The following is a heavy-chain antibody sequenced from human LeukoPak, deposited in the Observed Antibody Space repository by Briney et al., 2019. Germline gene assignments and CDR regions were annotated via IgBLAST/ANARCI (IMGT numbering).Heavy chain of an antibody. Sequence: GGSLRLSCAASGFTFSSYSMNWVRQAPGKGLEWVSSISSSSSYIYYADSVKGRFTISRDNAKNSLYLQMNSLRAEDTAVYYCARDTGAYYDSGGLDYWGKGPLVTVSS. D-gene: IGHD3-22*01. CDR2: ISSSSSYI. CDR1: GFTFSSYS. CDR3: ARDTGAYYDSGGLDY. V-gene: IGHV3-21*01. J-gene: IGHJ4*02.